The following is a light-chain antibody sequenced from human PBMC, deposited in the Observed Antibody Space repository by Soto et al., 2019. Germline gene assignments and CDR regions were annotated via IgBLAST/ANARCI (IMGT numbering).Light chain of an antibody. V-gene: IGLV1-44*01. Sequence: QSVLTQPPSASGTPGQRVTISCSGSSPNIGMNTVNWYQHVPGTAPKFLMHSNNQRPSGVPDRFSGSKSGTSASLAISGLQSEDEAVYYCATWDDSLKGDVFGSGTKLTVL. J-gene: IGLJ1*01. CDR2: SNN. CDR3: ATWDDSLKGDV. CDR1: SPNIGMNT.